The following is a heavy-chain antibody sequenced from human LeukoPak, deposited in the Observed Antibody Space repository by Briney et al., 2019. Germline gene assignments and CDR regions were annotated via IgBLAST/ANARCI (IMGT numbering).Heavy chain of an antibody. Sequence: ASVKVSCKASGYTFTSYYMHWVRQAPGQGLEWMGIINPSGGSTSYAQKFQGRVTMTRDTSTSTVYMELSSLRSEDTAVYYCARDLNLDSSGYTFDYWGQGTLVTVSS. D-gene: IGHD3-22*01. V-gene: IGHV1-46*01. CDR3: ARDLNLDSSGYTFDY. J-gene: IGHJ4*02. CDR1: GYTFTSYY. CDR2: INPSGGST.